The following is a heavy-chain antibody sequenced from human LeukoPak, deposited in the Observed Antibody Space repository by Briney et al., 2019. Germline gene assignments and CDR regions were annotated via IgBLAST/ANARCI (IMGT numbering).Heavy chain of an antibody. D-gene: IGHD1-26*01. V-gene: IGHV3-33*01. Sequence: PGGSLRLSCAASGFTFSSYGMHWVRQAPGKGLEWVAVIWYDGSNKCYADSVKGRFTISRDNSKNTLYLQMNSLRAEDTAVYYCARDLLVGEGYYMDVWGKGTTVTVSS. J-gene: IGHJ6*03. CDR1: GFTFSSYG. CDR3: ARDLLVGEGYYMDV. CDR2: IWYDGSNK.